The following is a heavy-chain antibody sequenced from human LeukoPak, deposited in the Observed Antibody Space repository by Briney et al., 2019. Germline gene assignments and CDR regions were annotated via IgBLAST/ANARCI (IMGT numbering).Heavy chain of an antibody. J-gene: IGHJ4*02. CDR1: GYTFTSYN. V-gene: IGHV1-8*01. CDR3: ARGPHRAYYDILTGSTTPSHFDY. CDR2: MNPNSGNT. D-gene: IGHD3-9*01. Sequence: ASVKVSCKASGYTFTSYNINCVRQATGQGLEWMGWMNPNSGNTGYAQKFQGRVTMTRNTSISTAYMELSSLRSEDTAVYYCARGPHRAYYDILTGSTTPSHFDYWGQGTLVTVSS.